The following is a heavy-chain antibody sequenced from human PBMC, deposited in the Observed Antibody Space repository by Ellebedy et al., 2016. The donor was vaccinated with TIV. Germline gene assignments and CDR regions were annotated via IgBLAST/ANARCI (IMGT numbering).Heavy chain of an antibody. CDR2: IDPSDSYV. D-gene: IGHD2-8*01. CDR3: ARHRSNGIDY. J-gene: IGHJ4*02. Sequence: GESLKISCQGSGNSFTSYRISWVRQMPGKGLEWMGRIDPSDSYVNHNPSFQGHVTISADKSITTAYLQWSSLKASDTAMYYCARHRSNGIDYWGQGTLVTVSS. CDR1: GNSFTSYR. V-gene: IGHV5-10-1*01.